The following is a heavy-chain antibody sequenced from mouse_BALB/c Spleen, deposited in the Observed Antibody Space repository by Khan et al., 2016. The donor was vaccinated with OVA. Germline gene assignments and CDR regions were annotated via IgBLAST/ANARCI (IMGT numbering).Heavy chain of an antibody. CDR1: GYTFPNYG. CDR2: INTYTGEP. D-gene: IGHD2-10*01. CDR3: ARPPYFACTLDY. V-gene: IGHV9-3-1*01. Sequence: QIQLVQSGPELKKPGATVKISCKASGYTFPNYGMNWVKQSPGKALKWMGWINTYTGEPTYADDFKGRFAFSLATSATTAYLQINNLKNEDTATYYCARPPYFACTLDYWGQGTSVTVSS. J-gene: IGHJ4*01.